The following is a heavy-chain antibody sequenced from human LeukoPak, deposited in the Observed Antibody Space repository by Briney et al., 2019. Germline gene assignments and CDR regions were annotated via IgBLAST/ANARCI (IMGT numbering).Heavy chain of an antibody. CDR2: IKQDGSEK. Sequence: GRSLRLSCAASGFTFSSYGMHWVRQAPGKGLEWVANIKQDGSEKYYVDSVKGRFTISRDNSKNTLYLQMNSLRAEDTAVYYCARGSSGYLIAAAGQLDYWGQGTLVTVSS. D-gene: IGHD6-13*01. J-gene: IGHJ4*02. CDR1: GFTFSSYG. CDR3: ARGSSGYLIAAAGQLDY. V-gene: IGHV3-7*01.